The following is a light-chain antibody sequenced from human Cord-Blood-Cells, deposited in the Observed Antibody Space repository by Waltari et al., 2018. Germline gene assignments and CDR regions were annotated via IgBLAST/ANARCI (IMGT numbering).Light chain of an antibody. J-gene: IGLJ3*02. CDR1: RSHVESYNL. CDR3: CTWGQCWV. V-gene: IGLV2-23*01. Sequence: QSTLTHAGSVAGSPAQSHTLPCTGTRSHVESYNLVSWYQQHPGKAPKLMIYEGSKRPSWFSKRFAGSQDLHSSPTRSSADLAEEAVVSTQCTWGQCWVFGGGTELTLL. CDR2: EGS.